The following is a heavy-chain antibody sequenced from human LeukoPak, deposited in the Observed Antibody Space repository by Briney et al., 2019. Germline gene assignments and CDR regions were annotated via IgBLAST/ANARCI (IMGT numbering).Heavy chain of an antibody. CDR1: GFPSSNYW. V-gene: IGHV3-74*01. CDR2: VNSDGSTT. J-gene: IGHJ4*02. Sequence: GGSLRLSCAASGFPSSNYWMHWARQAPGKGLVWVSRVNSDGSTTNYADSVKGRFTISRDNAENTLYMRMNSLRPEDTAVYYCARGYYSSSRFDSWGQGTLVTVSS. CDR3: ARGYYSSSRFDS. D-gene: IGHD6-13*01.